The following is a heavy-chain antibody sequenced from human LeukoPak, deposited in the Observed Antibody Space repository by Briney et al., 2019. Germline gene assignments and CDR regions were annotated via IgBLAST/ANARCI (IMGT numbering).Heavy chain of an antibody. CDR2: ISYDGSNK. Sequence: PGGSLRLSCAASGFTFSSYGMHWVRQAPGKGLEWVAVISYDGSNKYYADSVKGRFTISRDNSKNTLYLQMNSLGAEDTAVYYCAKGSYDYGDQGYFQHWGQGTLVTVSS. D-gene: IGHD4-17*01. J-gene: IGHJ1*01. CDR1: GFTFSSYG. CDR3: AKGSYDYGDQGYFQH. V-gene: IGHV3-30*18.